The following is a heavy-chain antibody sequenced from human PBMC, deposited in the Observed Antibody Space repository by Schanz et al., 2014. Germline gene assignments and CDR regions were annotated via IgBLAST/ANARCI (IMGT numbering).Heavy chain of an antibody. V-gene: IGHV3-23*04. CDR2: LSGSGGST. D-gene: IGHD2-15*01. J-gene: IGHJ6*02. Sequence: VQLVESGGGLVQPGGSLRLSCAASGFTFSTYAMSWVRQAPGKGLEWVSALSGSGGSTYYADSVKGRFTISRDNSKNTLYLQMNSLRAEDTAVFYCAKGMGYCSGGTCYDYYYYGLDVWGQGTTVTVSS. CDR1: GFTFSTYA. CDR3: AKGMGYCSGGTCYDYYYYGLDV.